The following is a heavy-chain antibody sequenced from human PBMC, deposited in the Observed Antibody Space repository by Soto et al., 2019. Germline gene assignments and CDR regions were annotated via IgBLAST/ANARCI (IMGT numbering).Heavy chain of an antibody. J-gene: IGHJ6*02. CDR3: ARNGRKSSTSPLLQEYYYYGMDV. CDR1: GGSISSYY. CDR2: IYYSGST. V-gene: IGHV4-59*01. Sequence: SETLSLTCTVSGGSISSYYWSWIRQPPGKGLEWLGYIYYSGSTNYNPSLKSRVTISVDTSKNQFSLKLSSVTAADTAVYYCARNGRKSSTSPLLQEYYYYGMDVWGQGTTVTVSS. D-gene: IGHD2-2*01.